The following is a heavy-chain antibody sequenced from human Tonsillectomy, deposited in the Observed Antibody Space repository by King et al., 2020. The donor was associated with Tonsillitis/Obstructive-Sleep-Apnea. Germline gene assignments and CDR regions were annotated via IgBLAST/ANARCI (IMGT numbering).Heavy chain of an antibody. CDR3: ARSLGYYYGSGILDY. J-gene: IGHJ4*02. V-gene: IGHV3-33*01. Sequence: VQLVESGGGVVQPGRSLRLSCAASGFTFSSYGMHWVRQAPGKGLEGVAVIWYDGSNKYYADSVKGRFTISRDNSKNTLYLQMNSLRAEDTAVYYCARSLGYYYGSGILDYWGQGTLVTVSS. CDR2: IWYDGSNK. D-gene: IGHD3-10*01. CDR1: GFTFSSYG.